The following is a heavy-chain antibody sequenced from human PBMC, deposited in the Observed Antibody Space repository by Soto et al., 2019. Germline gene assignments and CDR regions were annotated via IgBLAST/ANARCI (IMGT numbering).Heavy chain of an antibody. D-gene: IGHD6-6*01. J-gene: IGHJ6*01. Sequence: QVQLQESGPGLVKPSQTLSLTCTVSGGSIRRGDYYWSWIRQPPGKGLEWLGYLHNSGATCYNPSLKSRLIISIDPSKSQFSLKVTSVTAADTAVYYCARDVDLVLGGLDVWGQGITVTVSS. CDR2: LHNSGAT. CDR3: ARDVDLVLGGLDV. V-gene: IGHV4-30-4*08. CDR1: GGSIRRGDYY.